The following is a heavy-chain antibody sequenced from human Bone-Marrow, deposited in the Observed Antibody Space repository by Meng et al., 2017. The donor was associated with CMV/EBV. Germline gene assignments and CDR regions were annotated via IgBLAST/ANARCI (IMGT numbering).Heavy chain of an antibody. CDR3: ARRVGWNDDRSFDD. CDR2: IYYSGST. CDR1: GGSISSGGYY. D-gene: IGHD1-1*01. Sequence: SETLSLTCTVSGGSISSGGYYWSWIRQHPGKGLEWIGYIYYSGSTYYNPSLKSRVTISVDTSKNQFSLKLSSVTAADTAVYYCARRVGWNDDRSFDDWGQGTLVTVSS. J-gene: IGHJ4*02. V-gene: IGHV4-31*03.